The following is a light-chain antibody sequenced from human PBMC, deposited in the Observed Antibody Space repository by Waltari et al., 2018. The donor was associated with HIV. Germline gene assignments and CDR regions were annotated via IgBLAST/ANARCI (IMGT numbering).Light chain of an antibody. V-gene: IGLV2-14*01. CDR2: EGN. CDR3: SSYTRGNTLV. Sequence: QAALTQPASVSGSPGQSITISCTGASSDVGGSNHVSWYPQRPGNAPQLIICEGNARPAGVSNRFSGAKSDNTASLTISGLQAEDEAHYYCSSYTRGNTLVFGGGTKVTVL. CDR1: SSDVGGSNH. J-gene: IGLJ3*02.